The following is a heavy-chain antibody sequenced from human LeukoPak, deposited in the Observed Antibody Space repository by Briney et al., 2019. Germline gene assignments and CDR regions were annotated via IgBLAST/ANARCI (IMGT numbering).Heavy chain of an antibody. V-gene: IGHV3-23*01. Sequence: PGGSLRLSCAASGFTFSSYAMNWVRQAPGKGLEWVSFISGSGDTTYYADSVKGRFTISRDSFKNTLYLQMNSLRAEDTAVYYCAKSRGESRGASNYWGQGTLVTVSS. D-gene: IGHD2-2*01. CDR2: ISGSGDTT. CDR3: AKSRGESRGASNY. CDR1: GFTFSSYA. J-gene: IGHJ4*02.